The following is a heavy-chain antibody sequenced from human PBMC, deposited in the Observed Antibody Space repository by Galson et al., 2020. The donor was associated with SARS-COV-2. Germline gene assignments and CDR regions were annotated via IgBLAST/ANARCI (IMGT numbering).Heavy chain of an antibody. CDR1: GYTFTSYG. Sequence: ASVKVSCKASGYTFTSYGISWVRQAPGQGLEWVGLISAHNANTNYAHELQGRVTMTTDTTTRTAYMELRSLRSDDTAVYYCARAPGTYSPLGSDYWGQGTLVTVSS. CDR3: ARAPGTYSPLGSDY. V-gene: IGHV1-18*01. CDR2: ISAHNANT. J-gene: IGHJ4*02. D-gene: IGHD1-26*01.